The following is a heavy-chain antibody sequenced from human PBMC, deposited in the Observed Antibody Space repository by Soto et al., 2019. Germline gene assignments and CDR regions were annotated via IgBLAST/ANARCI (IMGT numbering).Heavy chain of an antibody. J-gene: IGHJ4*02. V-gene: IGHV3-64D*06. Sequence: PGGSLRLSCSASGFTFSSYAMHWVRQAPGKGLEYVSAISSNGGSTYYADSVKGRFTISRDNSKNTLYLQMSSLRAEDTAVYYCVRSSGWYKPLFDYWGQGTLVTVSS. CDR1: GFTFSSYA. D-gene: IGHD6-19*01. CDR2: ISSNGGST. CDR3: VRSSGWYKPLFDY.